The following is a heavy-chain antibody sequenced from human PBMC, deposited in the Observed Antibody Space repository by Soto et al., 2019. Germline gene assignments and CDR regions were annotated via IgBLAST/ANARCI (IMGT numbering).Heavy chain of an antibody. CDR1: GYTFTSYA. CDR3: ARVLGSMPGRSWSP. J-gene: IGHJ5*02. D-gene: IGHD6-13*01. V-gene: IGHV1-3*01. Sequence: ASVKVSCKASGYTFTSYAMHWVRQAPGQRLEWMGWINAGNGNTKYSQKFQGRVTITRDTSASTAYMELSSLRSEDTAVYYCARVLGSMPGRSWSPWGQGTLVTVST. CDR2: INAGNGNT.